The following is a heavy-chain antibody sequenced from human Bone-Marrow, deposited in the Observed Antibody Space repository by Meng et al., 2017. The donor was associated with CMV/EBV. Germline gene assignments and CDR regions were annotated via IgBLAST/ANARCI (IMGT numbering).Heavy chain of an antibody. V-gene: IGHV3-30*04. D-gene: IGHD2-2*02. CDR3: ARDRPSLLYLAEYFHH. CDR1: GFTFSSYA. CDR2: ISYDGSNK. Sequence: GESLKISCAASGFTFSSYAMHWVRQAPGKGLEWVAVISYDGSNKYYADPVKGRFTISRDNSKNTLYLQMNSLRAEDTAVYYCARDRPSLLYLAEYFHHWGQGTLVTVSS. J-gene: IGHJ1*01.